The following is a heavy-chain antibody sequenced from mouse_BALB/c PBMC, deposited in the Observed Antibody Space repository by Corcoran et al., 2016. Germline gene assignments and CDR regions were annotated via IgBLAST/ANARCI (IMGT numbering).Heavy chain of an antibody. Sequence: QVQLQQSGAELAKPGASVKMSCQASGYTFTSYWMHWVKQRPGQGLEWIGYINPSTGYTEYNQKFKDKATLTADKSSSTAYMQLSSLTSEDSAVYYCARKDYYAMDYWGQGTSVTVSS. CDR3: ARKDYYAMDY. CDR2: INPSTGYT. CDR1: GYTFTSYW. V-gene: IGHV1-7*01. J-gene: IGHJ4*01.